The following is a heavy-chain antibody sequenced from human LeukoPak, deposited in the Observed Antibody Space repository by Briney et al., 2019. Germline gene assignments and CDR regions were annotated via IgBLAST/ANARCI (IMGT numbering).Heavy chain of an antibody. D-gene: IGHD6-19*01. J-gene: IGHJ4*02. CDR2: ISSGAITM. V-gene: IGHV3-48*03. CDR1: GFMFRSFE. CDR3: ALLAVASDFDY. Sequence: GGSLRLSCAASGFMFRSFEMYWVRQAPGKGLEWIAYISSGAITMYYADSVKGRFTISRDDAKNSLFLQMNSLRAEDTAVYYCALLAVASDFDYWAREPWSPSPQ.